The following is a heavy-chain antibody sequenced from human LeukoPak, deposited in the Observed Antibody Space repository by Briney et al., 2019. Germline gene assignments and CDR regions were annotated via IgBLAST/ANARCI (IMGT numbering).Heavy chain of an antibody. CDR1: GYTFTSYG. V-gene: IGHV7-4-1*02. CDR3: AREILGAAAGINWFDP. J-gene: IGHJ5*02. CDR2: INTNTGNP. Sequence: GASVKVSCKASGYTFTSYGISWVRQAPGQGLEWMGWINTNTGNPTYAQGFTGRFVFSLDTSVSTAYLQISSLKAEDTAVYYCAREILGAAAGINWFDPWGQGTLVTVSS. D-gene: IGHD6-13*01.